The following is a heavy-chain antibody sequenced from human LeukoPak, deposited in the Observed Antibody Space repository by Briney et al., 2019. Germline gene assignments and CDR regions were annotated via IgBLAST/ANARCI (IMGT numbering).Heavy chain of an antibody. CDR2: INPSGGST. J-gene: IGHJ5*02. D-gene: IGHD5-12*01. V-gene: IGHV1-46*01. CDR1: GYTFTSYY. Sequence: ASVKVSCKASGYTFTSYYMHWVRQAPGQGLEWMGIINPSGGSTSYAQKFQGRVTMTRDTSTSTVYMELSSLRSEDTAVYYCARDRVATTEGFDNWFDPWGQGTLDTVSS. CDR3: ARDRVATTEGFDNWFDP.